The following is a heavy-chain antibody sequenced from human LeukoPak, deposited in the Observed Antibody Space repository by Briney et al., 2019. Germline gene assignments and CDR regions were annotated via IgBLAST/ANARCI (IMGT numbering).Heavy chain of an antibody. J-gene: IGHJ4*01. D-gene: IGHD2-8*02. CDR2: LSSGRSP. Sequence: PGGSLRLSCAASGFAISTYAMAWVRQAPGKGLEWISSLSSGRSPSYSDSLEGRLTMSSDNARNTLYLQMDNLRGEDTAMYYRARQLGYCAAGTCYFDSWGHGTQVTVSS. CDR1: GFAISTYA. V-gene: IGHV3-69-1*01. CDR3: ARQLGYCAAGTCYFDS.